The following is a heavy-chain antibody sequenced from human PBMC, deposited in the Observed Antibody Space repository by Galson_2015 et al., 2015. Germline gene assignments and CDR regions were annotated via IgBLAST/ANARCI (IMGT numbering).Heavy chain of an antibody. CDR2: ISGGGGEK. CDR3: AKAPGDGDLCARCYYGMDV. V-gene: IGHV3-23*01. CDR1: GFTFRSYG. Sequence: SLRLSCAASGFTFRSYGMSWVRQAPGKGLEWVSGISGGGGEKYYVDSVKGRFTISRDNSKSTLYLEMNSLTAEDTAVYYCAKAPGDGDLCARCYYGMDVWGQGTTVTVSS. D-gene: IGHD4-17*01. J-gene: IGHJ6*02.